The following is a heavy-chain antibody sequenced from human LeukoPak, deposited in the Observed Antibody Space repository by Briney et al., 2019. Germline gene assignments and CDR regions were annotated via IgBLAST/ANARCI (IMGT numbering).Heavy chain of an antibody. CDR3: ARGYSNFRSGYYYYGMDV. V-gene: IGHV3-7*02. CDR1: GFTFDNYY. D-gene: IGHD4-11*01. CDR2: IKQDGSEK. J-gene: IGHJ6*02. Sequence: PGGSLRLSCAASGFTFDNYYMTWVRQAPGKGLEWVANIKQDGSEKYYVDSVKGRFTISRDNAKNTLYLQMNSLRAEDTAVYYCARGYSNFRSGYYYYGMDVWGQGTTVTVSS.